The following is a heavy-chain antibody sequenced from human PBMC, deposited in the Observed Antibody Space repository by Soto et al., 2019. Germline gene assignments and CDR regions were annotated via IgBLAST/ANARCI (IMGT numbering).Heavy chain of an antibody. V-gene: IGHV5-51*01. CDR3: ARLDYYDSSGFLEDYYYGMDV. Sequence: ESMKISCKGSGYSFTSYWIGWVRQMPGKGLEWMGIIYPGDSDTRYSPSFQGQVTISADKSISTAYLKWSSLKASDTAMYYCARLDYYDSSGFLEDYYYGMDVWGQGTTVTVSS. D-gene: IGHD3-22*01. CDR1: GYSFTSYW. CDR2: IYPGDSDT. J-gene: IGHJ6*02.